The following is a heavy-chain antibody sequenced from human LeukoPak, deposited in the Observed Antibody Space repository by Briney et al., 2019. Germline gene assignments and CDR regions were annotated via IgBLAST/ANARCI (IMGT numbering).Heavy chain of an antibody. CDR2: INHSGST. Sequence: SETLSLTCAVYGGSFSGYYWSWIRQPPGKGLEWIGEINHSGSTNYNPSLKSRVTISVDTSKSQFSLKLSSVTAADTAVYYCARDRLQLQSWGQGTLVTVSS. D-gene: IGHD5-24*01. CDR3: ARDRLQLQS. J-gene: IGHJ5*02. CDR1: GGSFSGYY. V-gene: IGHV4-34*01.